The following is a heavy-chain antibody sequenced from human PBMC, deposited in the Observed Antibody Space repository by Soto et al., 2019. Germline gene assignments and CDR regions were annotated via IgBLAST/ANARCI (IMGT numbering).Heavy chain of an antibody. D-gene: IGHD2-21*02. CDR1: GFTFSSYW. J-gene: IGHJ4*02. V-gene: IGHV3-7*01. CDR2: IKQDGGEK. Sequence: ALMLSCVASGFTFSSYWMSWVRQAPGKGLEWVANIKQDGGEKYYVDSVKGRFTLSRDNAKNTLYLQMNNLRVEDTAVYYCARGGDPDYWGQGTLVTVSS. CDR3: ARGGDPDY.